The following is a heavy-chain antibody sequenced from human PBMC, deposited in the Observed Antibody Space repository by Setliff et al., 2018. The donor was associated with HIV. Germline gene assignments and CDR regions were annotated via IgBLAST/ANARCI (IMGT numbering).Heavy chain of an antibody. J-gene: IGHJ2*01. CDR3: ARGRGVFDL. CDR1: GFNFRDSW. CDR2: ISPDESER. D-gene: IGHD2-8*01. V-gene: IGHV3-7*01. Sequence: GGSLRLSCSTSGFNFRDSWMSWLRLAPGKGLEWVANISPDESERYSVDSVRGRFTVSRDNAKSSLYLQMSGLKIEDMAVYFCARGRGVFDLWGRGTLVTVSS.